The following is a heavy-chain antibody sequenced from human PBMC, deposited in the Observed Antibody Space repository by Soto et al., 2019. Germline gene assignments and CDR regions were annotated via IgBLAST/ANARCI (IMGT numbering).Heavy chain of an antibody. Sequence: QVQLVQSGAEVKKPGASVKVSCKASGYTFTSYDINWVRQATGQGLEWMGWMNPNSGNTGYAQKFKSRITRTRNTSIGTDYMERSSLRAEDTAVYYCAREGGRGMDVWGQGTRVTVSS. D-gene: IGHD3-16*01. V-gene: IGHV1-8*01. CDR1: GYTFTSYD. J-gene: IGHJ6*02. CDR3: AREGGRGMDV. CDR2: MNPNSGNT.